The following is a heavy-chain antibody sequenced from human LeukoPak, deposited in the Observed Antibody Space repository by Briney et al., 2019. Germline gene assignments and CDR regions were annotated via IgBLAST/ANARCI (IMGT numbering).Heavy chain of an antibody. CDR3: SAADTRGYYFDY. J-gene: IGHJ4*02. Sequence: ASAKVSCKVSGYTLTELSMHWVRQAPGKGLEWMGGFDPEDGETIYAQKFQGRVTMTEDTSTDTAHMELSSLRSEDTAVYYCSAADTRGYYFDYWGQGTLVTVSS. CDR1: GYTLTELS. V-gene: IGHV1-24*01. CDR2: FDPEDGET.